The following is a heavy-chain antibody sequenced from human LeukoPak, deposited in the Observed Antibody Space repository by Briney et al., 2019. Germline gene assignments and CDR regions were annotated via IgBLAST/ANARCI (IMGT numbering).Heavy chain of an antibody. CDR1: GCSFTSYW. D-gene: IGHD3-10*01. CDR2: IYPGDSDT. Sequence: GESLKISCKGSGCSFTSYWIGWVRQMPGKGLEWMGIIYPGDSDTRYSPSFQGQVTISADKSISTAYLQWSSLKASDTAMYYCARSSGSGSYYNPGSYFDYWGQGTLVTVSS. J-gene: IGHJ4*02. CDR3: ARSSGSGSYYNPGSYFDY. V-gene: IGHV5-51*01.